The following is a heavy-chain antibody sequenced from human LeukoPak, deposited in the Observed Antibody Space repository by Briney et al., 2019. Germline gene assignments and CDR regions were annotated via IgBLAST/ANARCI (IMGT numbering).Heavy chain of an antibody. J-gene: IGHJ6*02. CDR2: IKSDGSST. D-gene: IGHD6-19*01. CDR1: GFTFSTYW. V-gene: IGHV3-74*01. CDR3: VRDMNSAGMWSYYYYYGMDV. Sequence: GSLRLSCAASGFTFSTYWMYWVRQAPGKGLVWVSRIKSDGSSTSYADSVKGRFTISRDNAKNTLYLQMNSLRAEDTAVYYCVRDMNSAGMWSYYYYYGMDVWGQGTTVTVSS.